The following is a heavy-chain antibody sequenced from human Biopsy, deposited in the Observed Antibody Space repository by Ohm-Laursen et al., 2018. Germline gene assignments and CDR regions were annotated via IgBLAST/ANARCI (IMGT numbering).Heavy chain of an antibody. Sequence: SLRLSCTASGFTFNDYSILWVRQAPGKGLEGVSSITSRTSSTYYADSVKGRFTISRDNSRDTLYLQMSSLRAEDTAVYYCAKDRYNYTPIGGFSMDVWGQGTTVTVS. V-gene: IGHV3-NL1*01. J-gene: IGHJ6*02. CDR3: AKDRYNYTPIGGFSMDV. D-gene: IGHD5-18*01. CDR1: GFTFNDYS. CDR2: ITSRTSST.